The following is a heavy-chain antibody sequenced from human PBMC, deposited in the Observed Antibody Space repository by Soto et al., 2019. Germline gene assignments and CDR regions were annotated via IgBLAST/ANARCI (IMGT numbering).Heavy chain of an antibody. D-gene: IGHD5-12*01. CDR1: GFTFSSYW. V-gene: IGHV3-74*01. J-gene: IGHJ5*02. Sequence: PGGSLKLSCAASGFTFSSYWMHWVRQAPGKGLVWVSRINSDGSVTNYADSVKGRFTISRDNAKNTLYLQMNSLRAEDTAVYYCARFRDSAYDQAYYHWRQGALVIVAS. CDR2: INSDGSVT. CDR3: ARFRDSAYDQAYYH.